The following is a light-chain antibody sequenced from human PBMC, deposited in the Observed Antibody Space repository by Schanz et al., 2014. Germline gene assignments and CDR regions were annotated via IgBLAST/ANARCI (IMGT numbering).Light chain of an antibody. CDR1: SSNIGSNT. J-gene: IGLJ3*02. Sequence: QSVLTQPPSASGTPGQRVTISCSGSSSNIGSNTVNWYQQLPGTAPKLLIYSNNQRPSGVPDRFSGSKSGSSASLAISGLQSEDEADYYCSSYAGTNFWVFGGGTKLTVL. CDR2: SNN. V-gene: IGLV1-44*01. CDR3: SSYAGTNFWV.